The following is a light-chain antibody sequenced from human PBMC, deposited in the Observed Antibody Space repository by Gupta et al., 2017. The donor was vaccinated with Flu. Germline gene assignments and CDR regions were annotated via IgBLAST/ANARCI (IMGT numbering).Light chain of an antibody. CDR2: KAS. CDR1: ESIGTC. J-gene: IGKJ1*01. Sequence: PSTLSASVGDRVTITCRASESIGTCLAWYQQKPGKAPNLLIYKASTLGSGVPSRFSGSGSGTEFTLTISSLQPDDFATYYCQQDNSYPITFGQGTKVDIK. V-gene: IGKV1-5*03. CDR3: QQDNSYPIT.